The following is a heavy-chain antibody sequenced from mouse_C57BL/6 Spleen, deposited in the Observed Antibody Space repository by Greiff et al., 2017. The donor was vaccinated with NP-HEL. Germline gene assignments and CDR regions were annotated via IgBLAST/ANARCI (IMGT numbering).Heavy chain of an antibody. CDR3: ARDPDYGSPLFDY. J-gene: IGHJ2*01. Sequence: EVKLVESGGGLVKPGGSLKLSCAASGFTFSSYAMSWVRQTPEKRLEWVATISDGGSYTYYPDNVKGRFTISRDNAKNNLYLQMSHLKSEDTAMYYCARDPDYGSPLFDYWGQGTTLTVSS. V-gene: IGHV5-4*01. D-gene: IGHD1-1*01. CDR1: GFTFSSYA. CDR2: ISDGGSYT.